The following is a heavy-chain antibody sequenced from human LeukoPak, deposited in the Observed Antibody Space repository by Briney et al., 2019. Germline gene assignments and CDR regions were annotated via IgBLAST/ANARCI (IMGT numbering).Heavy chain of an antibody. J-gene: IGHJ4*02. Sequence: GGSLRLSCAASGFTFSNFAMHWVRQAPGKGLEWVAVISYDGSNKHYADSVKGRFTISRDNSKNTLYLQMNSLRAEDTAAVYYCARRGVDSSGYYYFHYWGQGTLVTVSS. CDR2: ISYDGSNK. CDR1: GFTFSNFA. CDR3: ARRGVDSSGYYYFHY. V-gene: IGHV3-30-3*01. D-gene: IGHD3-22*01.